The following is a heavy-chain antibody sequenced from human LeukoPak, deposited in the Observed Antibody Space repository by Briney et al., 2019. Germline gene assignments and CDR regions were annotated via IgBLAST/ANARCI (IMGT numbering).Heavy chain of an antibody. CDR2: INHSGST. Sequence: SETLSLTCAVYGGSFSGYYWSWIRQPPGKGLEWIGEINHSGSTNYNPSLKSRVTISVDTSKNQFSLKLSSVTAADTAVYYCARGPLDDFWSGYFDYWGQGTLVTVSS. J-gene: IGHJ4*02. V-gene: IGHV4-34*01. D-gene: IGHD3-3*01. CDR1: GGSFSGYY. CDR3: ARGPLDDFWSGYFDY.